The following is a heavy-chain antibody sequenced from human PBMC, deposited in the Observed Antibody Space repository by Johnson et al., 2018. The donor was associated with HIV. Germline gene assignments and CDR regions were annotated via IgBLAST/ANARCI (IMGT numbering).Heavy chain of an antibody. V-gene: IGHV3-15*01. Sequence: VLLVESGGGLVQPGGSLRLSCAASGLTFNNAWMSWVRQAPGKGLEWVGRIKSETDGGTTDYAAPVKDRFIISRDDSKDTLYLQMNSLKTEDTAVYYCATEAGIELWLIDAFDLWGQGTMVTVSS. CDR3: ATEAGIELWLIDAFDL. J-gene: IGHJ3*01. CDR2: IKSETDGGTT. D-gene: IGHD5-18*01. CDR1: GLTFNNAW.